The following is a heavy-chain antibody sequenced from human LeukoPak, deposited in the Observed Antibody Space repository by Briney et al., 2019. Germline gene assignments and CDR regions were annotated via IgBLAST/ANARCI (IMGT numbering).Heavy chain of an antibody. Sequence: SVKVSCKASGGTFISYAISWVRQAPGQGLDWMGRIIPIFGIANYPQKFQGRVTITADKSTSTAYMELSSLRYEDTAVYYCAISRRSGYCSSTSCYTDYYYYGMVVWGQGTTVTVSS. CDR1: GGTFISYA. CDR3: AISRRSGYCSSTSCYTDYYYYGMVV. V-gene: IGHV1-69*10. D-gene: IGHD2-2*02. CDR2: IIPIFGIA. J-gene: IGHJ6*02.